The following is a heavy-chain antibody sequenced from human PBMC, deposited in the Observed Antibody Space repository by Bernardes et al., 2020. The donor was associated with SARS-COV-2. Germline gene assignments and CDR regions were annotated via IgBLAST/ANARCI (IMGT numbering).Heavy chain of an antibody. CDR1: GGSISSYY. CDR3: ARQVWLYDFWSGKRPDYYYYYGMDV. Sequence: LSLTCTVSGGSISSYYWSWIRQPPGKGLEWIGYIYYSGSTNYNPSLKSRVTISVDTSKNQFSLKLSSVTAADTAVYYCARQVWLYDFWSGKRPDYYYYYGMDVWGQGTTVTVSS. J-gene: IGHJ6*02. CDR2: IYYSGST. V-gene: IGHV4-59*08. D-gene: IGHD3-3*01.